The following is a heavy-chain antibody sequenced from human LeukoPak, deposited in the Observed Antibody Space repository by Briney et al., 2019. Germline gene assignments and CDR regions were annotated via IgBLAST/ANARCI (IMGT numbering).Heavy chain of an antibody. J-gene: IGHJ4*02. Sequence: PSETLSLTCAVYGGSFSGYYWSWIRRPPGKGLEWIGEINHSGSTNYNPSLKSRVTISVDTSKNQFSLKLSSVTAADTAVYYCARGGQQLVLVYWGQGTLVTVSS. V-gene: IGHV4-34*01. CDR3: ARGGQQLVLVY. CDR1: GGSFSGYY. D-gene: IGHD6-13*01. CDR2: INHSGST.